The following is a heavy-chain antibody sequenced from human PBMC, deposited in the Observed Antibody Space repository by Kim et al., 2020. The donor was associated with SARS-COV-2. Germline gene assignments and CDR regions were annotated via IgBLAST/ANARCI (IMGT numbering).Heavy chain of an antibody. J-gene: IGHJ4*01. CDR2: ISWDGTST. CDR3: VRALTGIKWEFYYDH. V-gene: IGHV3-43*01. Sequence: GGSLRLSCAASGFPFDDYTMHWVRQAPGRRLEWVSLISWDGTSTHYADSVKGRFTISRDNRRNSLYLQMNSLRLEDSALYYCVRALTGIKWEFYYDHWGHGTLVTVSS. D-gene: IGHD1-26*01. CDR1: GFPFDDYT.